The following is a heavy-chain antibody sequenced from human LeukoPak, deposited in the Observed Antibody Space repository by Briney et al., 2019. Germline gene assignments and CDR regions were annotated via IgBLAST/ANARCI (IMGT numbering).Heavy chain of an antibody. Sequence: PSETLSLTCTVSGGSISSGDYYWSWIRQPPGKGLEWIGYIYYSGSTYYNPSLKSRVTISVDTSKNQFSLKLSSVTAADTAVYYCKGSISGSLWVGAFDIWGQGTMVTVSS. CDR1: GGSISSGDYY. CDR2: IYYSGST. V-gene: IGHV4-30-4*08. D-gene: IGHD1-26*01. J-gene: IGHJ3*02. CDR3: KGSISGSLWVGAFDI.